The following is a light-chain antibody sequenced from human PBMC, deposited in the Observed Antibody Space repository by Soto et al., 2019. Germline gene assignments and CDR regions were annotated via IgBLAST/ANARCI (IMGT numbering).Light chain of an antibody. J-gene: IGLJ2*01. CDR2: GNN. V-gene: IGLV1-44*01. CDR3: AAWDDTLNGPV. CDR1: SSNIGSNP. Sequence: QSVLTQPPSASGTPGQRVTISCSGSSSNIGSNPVNWYQQLPGTAPRLLMYGNNQRPSAVPDRFSGSKSGTSASLAISGLQSEDEADYYCAAWDDTLNGPVFAGGTKLTVL.